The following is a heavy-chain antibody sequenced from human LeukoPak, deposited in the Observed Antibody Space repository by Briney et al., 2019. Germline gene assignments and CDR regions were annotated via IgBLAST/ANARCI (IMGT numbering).Heavy chain of an antibody. J-gene: IGHJ3*02. Sequence: PGGSLRLSCAASGFTFSSYSMNWVRQAPGKGLEWVSSISSSSSYIYYADSVKGRFTISRDNAKNSLYLQMNSLRAEDTAVYYCARSGYCTNGVCPTDAFDIWGQGTMVTVS. CDR2: ISSSSSYI. CDR1: GFTFSSYS. D-gene: IGHD2-8*01. CDR3: ARSGYCTNGVCPTDAFDI. V-gene: IGHV3-21*01.